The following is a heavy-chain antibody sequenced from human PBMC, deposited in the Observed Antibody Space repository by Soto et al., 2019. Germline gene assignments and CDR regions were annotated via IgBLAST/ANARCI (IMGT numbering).Heavy chain of an antibody. CDR1: GFSLGTAGVG. V-gene: IGHV2-5*01. D-gene: IGHD1-7*01. J-gene: IGHJ5*02. CDR3: TYSHIIEPTSGHNWFDP. CDR2: IYWNDDK. Sequence: ITLKETGPTLVKPPQTLTLTCTFSGFSLGTAGVGVAWIRLPPGKALECVALIYWNDDKRYSPSLKSSLTITKHTSKNQVVHKMSNRDPVDTATYYCTYSHIIEPTSGHNWFDPWGQGTLVTVSS.